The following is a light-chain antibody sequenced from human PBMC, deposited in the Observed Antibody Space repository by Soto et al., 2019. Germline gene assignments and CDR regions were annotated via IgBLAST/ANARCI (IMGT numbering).Light chain of an antibody. J-gene: IGKJ4*01. CDR2: KAS. V-gene: IGKV1-5*03. CDR1: QSISSW. CDR3: QQYNSYPLT. Sequence: DIQMTQSPSTLSASVGDRVSITCRASQSISSWLAWYQQTPGKAPKLLISKASNLESGVPTRFSGSGSGTEFTLTISSLQPDDFATYYCQQYNSYPLTSGGGTKV.